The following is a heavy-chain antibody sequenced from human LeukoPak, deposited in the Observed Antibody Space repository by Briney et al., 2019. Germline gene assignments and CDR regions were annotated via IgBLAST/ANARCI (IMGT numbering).Heavy chain of an antibody. D-gene: IGHD6-13*01. Sequence: ASVKVSCKASGYTFTGYYMHWVRQAPGQGLEWMGRINPNSGGTNYAQQFQGRVTMTRDTSISTAYMELSRLRSDDTAVYYCARDVEYSSSWYSTVFAFDYWGQGTLVTVSS. CDR1: GYTFTGYY. J-gene: IGHJ4*02. CDR3: ARDVEYSSSWYSTVFAFDY. V-gene: IGHV1-2*06. CDR2: INPNSGGT.